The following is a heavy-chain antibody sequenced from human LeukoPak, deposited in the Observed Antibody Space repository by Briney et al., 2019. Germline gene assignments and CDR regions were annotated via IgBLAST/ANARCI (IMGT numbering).Heavy chain of an antibody. D-gene: IGHD3-22*01. V-gene: IGHV3-23*01. J-gene: IGHJ4*02. CDR3: AKGWESYYDTSGYYPFDY. Sequence: TGGSLRLSCAASGFTFSSFAMNWVRQAPGKGLEWVSSISASGGSTFYADSVKGRFFISRDNSENILYLQMNSLRAEDTAIYYCAKGWESYYDTSGYYPFDYWGQGTLVTVSS. CDR1: GFTFSSFA. CDR2: ISASGGST.